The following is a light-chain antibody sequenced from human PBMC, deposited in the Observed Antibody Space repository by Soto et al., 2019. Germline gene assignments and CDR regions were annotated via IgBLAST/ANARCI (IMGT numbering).Light chain of an antibody. V-gene: IGKV3-20*01. CDR1: QSVTINS. CDR3: QQYGVSAFT. Sequence: EVVLTQSPGTLSLSPGDTATLFCRASQSVTINSLAWYQQKPCQTPRLLLYAASTRAAGIPDRFSGSGSVTEFALPVSRLEHEDLALYYCQQYGVSAFTFGPGTRVD. CDR2: AAS. J-gene: IGKJ3*01.